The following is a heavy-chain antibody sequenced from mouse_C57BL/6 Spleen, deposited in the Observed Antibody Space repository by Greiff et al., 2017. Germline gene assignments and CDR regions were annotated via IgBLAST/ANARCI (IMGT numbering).Heavy chain of an antibody. CDR3: ARTHYYGSRYFDY. J-gene: IGHJ2*01. D-gene: IGHD1-1*01. CDR2: INPNNGGT. V-gene: IGHV1-18*01. CDR1: GYTFTDYN. Sequence: EVQLQQSGPELVKPGASVKIPCKASGYTFTDYNMDWVKQSHGKSLEWIGAINPNNGGTSYNQKLKGKAKLTVDKSSSTASMELRSLTSEDTAVYYCARTHYYGSRYFDYWGQGTTLTVSS.